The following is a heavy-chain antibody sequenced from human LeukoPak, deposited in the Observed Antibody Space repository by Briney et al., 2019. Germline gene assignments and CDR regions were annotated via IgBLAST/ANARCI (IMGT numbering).Heavy chain of an antibody. CDR3: ATQSSISFYYMDV. Sequence: PGGSLRLSCAASGFTFTSYSMNWVRQAPGKGLEWVSYINTYSSTINYADSVKGRFTISRDNSKNTLYLQMNSLRAEDTAVYYCATQSSISFYYMDVWGKGTTVTISS. J-gene: IGHJ6*03. CDR1: GFTFTSYS. V-gene: IGHV3-48*01. CDR2: INTYSSTI. D-gene: IGHD2-2*01.